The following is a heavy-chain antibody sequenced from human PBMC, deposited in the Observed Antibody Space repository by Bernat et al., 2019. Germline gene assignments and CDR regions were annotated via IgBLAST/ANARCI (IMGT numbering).Heavy chain of an antibody. V-gene: IGHV3-30*04. CDR1: GFAFSGYG. Sequence: QVQLVESGGGVVQPGRSLRLSCAGSGFAFSGYGMHWVRQAPGKGLQWVTIISYDGSKKDYADSVKGRFTISRDNSKNTLYLQMNSLRVEDTAVYYCTRPSSDVTGRDWYFDLWGRGTLVTVSS. J-gene: IGHJ2*01. CDR3: TRPSSDVTGRDWYFDL. D-gene: IGHD1-1*01. CDR2: ISYDGSKK.